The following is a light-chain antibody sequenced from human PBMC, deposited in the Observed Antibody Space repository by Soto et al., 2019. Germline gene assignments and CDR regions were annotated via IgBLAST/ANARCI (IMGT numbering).Light chain of an antibody. Sequence: EIVLTQSPGTLSLSPGERVTLSCRASQSVSSSYLAWYQQKPGQAPRLLIYVASSRATGIPERYSGSGAGTDFTLTISIMEPEDFAVYYCQQYGSSPLTFGGGTKMEIK. V-gene: IGKV3-20*01. CDR3: QQYGSSPLT. CDR2: VAS. CDR1: QSVSSSY. J-gene: IGKJ4*01.